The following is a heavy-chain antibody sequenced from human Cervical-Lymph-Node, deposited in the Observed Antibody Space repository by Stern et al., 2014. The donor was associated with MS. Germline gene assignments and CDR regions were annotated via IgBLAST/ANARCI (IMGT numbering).Heavy chain of an antibody. Sequence: QLVESGGGLVQPGRSLRLSCAASGFTFDDYAMHWVRQAPGKGLEWVSGISWNSTRIGYADSVKGRFTISRDNAKNSLYLQMNSLRAEDTALYYCAKAYYYDSMETVQGGHFDYWGQGTLVTVSS. CDR2: ISWNSTRI. CDR3: AKAYYYDSMETVQGGHFDY. V-gene: IGHV3-9*01. D-gene: IGHD3-22*01. J-gene: IGHJ4*02. CDR1: GFTFDDYA.